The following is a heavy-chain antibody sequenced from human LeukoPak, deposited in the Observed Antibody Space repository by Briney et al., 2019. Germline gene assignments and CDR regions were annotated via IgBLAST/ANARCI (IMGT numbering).Heavy chain of an antibody. CDR1: GGSISSGSYY. CDR3: ASFGYSSGYYFDY. J-gene: IGHJ4*02. D-gene: IGHD2-15*01. Sequence: PSQTLSLTCTVSGGSISSGSYYWSWIRRPAGKGLEWIGRIYTSGSTNYNPSLKSRVTISVDTSKNQFSLKLSSVTAADTAVYYCASFGYSSGYYFDYWGQGTLVTVSS. V-gene: IGHV4-61*02. CDR2: IYTSGST.